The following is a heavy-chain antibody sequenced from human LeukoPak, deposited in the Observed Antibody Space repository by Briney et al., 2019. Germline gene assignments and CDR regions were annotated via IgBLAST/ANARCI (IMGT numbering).Heavy chain of an antibody. J-gene: IGHJ6*03. Sequence: PSETLSLTCTVSGGSISSYYWSWIRQPAGKGLEWIGRIYTSGSTNYNPSLKSRVTMSVDTSKNQFSLKLSSVTAADTAVYYCASGYSSGWYGYYYYYMDVWGKGTTVTVSS. V-gene: IGHV4-4*07. D-gene: IGHD6-19*01. CDR3: ASGYSSGWYGYYYYYMDV. CDR1: GGSISSYY. CDR2: IYTSGST.